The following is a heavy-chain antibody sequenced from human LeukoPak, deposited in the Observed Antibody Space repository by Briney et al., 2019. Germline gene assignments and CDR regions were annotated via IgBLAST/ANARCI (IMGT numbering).Heavy chain of an antibody. V-gene: IGHV4-39*07. CDR3: ARAGCSGGSCYSFRANWFDP. Sequence: SETLSLTCTISGGSIRSSSYYWGWIRQPPGKGLEWIGSIYYSGSTYYNPSLKSRVTISVDTSKNQFSLKLSSVTAADTAVYYCARAGCSGGSCYSFRANWFDPWGQGTLVTVSS. CDR2: IYYSGST. J-gene: IGHJ5*02. D-gene: IGHD2-15*01. CDR1: GGSIRSSSYY.